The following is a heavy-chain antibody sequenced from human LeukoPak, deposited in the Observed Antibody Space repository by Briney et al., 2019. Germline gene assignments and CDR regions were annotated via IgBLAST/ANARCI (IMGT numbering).Heavy chain of an antibody. D-gene: IGHD3-10*01. CDR3: ARDSYGSGSYVPNWFDP. J-gene: IGHJ5*02. Sequence: GGSLRLSCAASGFIFSSYEMNWVRQAPGKGLEWVSYISNSGKTIYYADSVKGRFTISRDNATNSLYLQMNSLRAEDTAVYYCARDSYGSGSYVPNWFDPWGQGTLVTVSS. CDR2: ISNSGKTI. V-gene: IGHV3-48*03. CDR1: GFIFSSYE.